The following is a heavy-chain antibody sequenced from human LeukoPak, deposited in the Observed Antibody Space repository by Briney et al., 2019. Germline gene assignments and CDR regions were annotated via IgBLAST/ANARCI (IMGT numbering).Heavy chain of an antibody. Sequence: SETLSLTCTVSGGSISSISYYWGWIRQPPGKGLEWIGTIDHAGTTFYNVSLKSRVTISVDTPNNQFSLRLNSVGAADTAVYYCAGVWSPPYTSSWPYYFDYWGQGTLVTVSS. CDR1: GGSISSISYY. D-gene: IGHD6-13*01. CDR3: AGVWSPPYTSSWPYYFDY. V-gene: IGHV4-39*01. J-gene: IGHJ4*02. CDR2: IDHAGTT.